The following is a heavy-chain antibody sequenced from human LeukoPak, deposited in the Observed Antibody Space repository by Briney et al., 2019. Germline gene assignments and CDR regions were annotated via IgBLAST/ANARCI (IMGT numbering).Heavy chain of an antibody. V-gene: IGHV3-30*04. CDR2: TNFDGGNK. D-gene: IGHD5-18*01. J-gene: IGHJ4*02. CDR3: ARDFSDVDTVPPG. CDR1: GFTFRLFA. Sequence: HPGGSLRLSCAASGFTFRLFAMHWVRQAPGKGLEWVAVTNFDGGNKYYADSVKGRFNISRDNSKKTLYLEMKSLRAEDTAVYYCARDFSDVDTVPPGWGQGTLVSVSS.